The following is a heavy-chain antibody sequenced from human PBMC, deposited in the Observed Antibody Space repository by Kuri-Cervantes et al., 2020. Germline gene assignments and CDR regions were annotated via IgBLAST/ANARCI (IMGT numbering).Heavy chain of an antibody. CDR1: GFTFSSYG. D-gene: IGHD5-18*01. CDR2: ISYDGSNK. Sequence: GESLKISCAASGFTFSSYGMHWVRQAPGKGLEWVAVISYDGSNKYYADSVKGRFTISRDNSKNTPYLQMNSLRAEDTAVYYCAKDFSAGSVDTAMVLDYWGQGTLVTVSS. V-gene: IGHV3-30*18. J-gene: IGHJ4*02. CDR3: AKDFSAGSVDTAMVLDY.